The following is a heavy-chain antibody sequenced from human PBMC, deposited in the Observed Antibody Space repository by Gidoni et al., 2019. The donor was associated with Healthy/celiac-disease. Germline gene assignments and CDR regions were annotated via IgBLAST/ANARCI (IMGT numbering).Heavy chain of an antibody. D-gene: IGHD2-15*01. CDR2: TYYRSKWYN. CDR3: ARGDCSGGSCYLGNWFDP. V-gene: IGHV6-1*01. J-gene: IGHJ5*02. CDR1: GDSVSSHSPA. Sequence: QVQLQQSGPGLVKPSQTLSLTCAISGDSVSSHSPAWNWIRQSPSRGLEWLGRTYYRSKWYNDYAVSVKSRITINPDTSKNQFSLQLNSVTPEDTAVYYCARGDCSGGSCYLGNWFDPWGQGTLVTVSS.